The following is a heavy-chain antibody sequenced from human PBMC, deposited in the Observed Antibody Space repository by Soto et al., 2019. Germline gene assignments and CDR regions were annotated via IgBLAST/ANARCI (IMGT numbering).Heavy chain of an antibody. D-gene: IGHD2-2*02. V-gene: IGHV1-69*13. Sequence: GASVKVSCKASGGTFSSYAISWVRQAPGQGLEWMGGIIPIFGTANYAQKFQGRVTITADESTSTAYMELSSLRSEDTAVYYCASDIVVVPAAIAFVPPYGMDVRGQGTTVIVSS. J-gene: IGHJ6*02. CDR1: GGTFSSYA. CDR2: IIPIFGTA. CDR3: ASDIVVVPAAIAFVPPYGMDV.